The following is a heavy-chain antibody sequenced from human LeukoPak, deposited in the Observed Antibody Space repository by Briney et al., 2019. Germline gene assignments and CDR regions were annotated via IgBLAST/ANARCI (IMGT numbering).Heavy chain of an antibody. J-gene: IGHJ5*02. CDR1: GGSISSGDYY. Sequence: AHTLSLPRTVSGGSISSGDYYWTWTRQPPAKALEWIGYIYYSGTTYYNPSLQSRVTISVDTSKNQFYLKLTSVTAADTAVYYCARHGPDIVLVPSVIWFDPWGQGTLVTVSS. CDR3: ARHGPDIVLVPSVIWFDP. D-gene: IGHD2-2*01. V-gene: IGHV4-30-4*08. CDR2: IYYSGTT.